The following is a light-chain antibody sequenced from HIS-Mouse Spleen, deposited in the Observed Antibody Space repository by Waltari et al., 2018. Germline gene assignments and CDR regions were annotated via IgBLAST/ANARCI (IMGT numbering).Light chain of an antibody. Sequence: QSALTQPASVSGSPGQSITISCTGTSSDVGSYNLVSWYQQHPGKAPKLMIYEGSKLPSGLSIRFSGSKSGNTASLTIAGLQAEDAADYYCCSYAGSSTWVFGGGTKLTVL. V-gene: IGLV2-23*01. CDR1: SSDVGSYNL. CDR3: CSYAGSSTWV. CDR2: EGS. J-gene: IGLJ3*02.